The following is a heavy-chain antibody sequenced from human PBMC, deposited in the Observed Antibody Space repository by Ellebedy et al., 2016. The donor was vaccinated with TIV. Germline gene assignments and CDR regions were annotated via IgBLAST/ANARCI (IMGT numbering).Heavy chain of an antibody. CDR3: VRRGRCTCAGSPDPALYYLDL. D-gene: IGHD2-8*02. CDR1: GYSFISYW. V-gene: IGHV5-51*01. CDR2: IYPGDSDT. J-gene: IGHJ4*02. Sequence: GESLKISCKGSGYSFISYWIGWVRQMPGKGLEWMGYIYPGDSDTRYSPSFQGQVTVSADKSISTAYLQWSSLKASDTAIYYCVRRGRCTCAGSPDPALYYLDLWGPGTRVTVS.